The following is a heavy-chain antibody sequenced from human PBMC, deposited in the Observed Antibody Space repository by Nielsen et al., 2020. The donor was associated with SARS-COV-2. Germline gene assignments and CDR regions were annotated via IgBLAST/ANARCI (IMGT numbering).Heavy chain of an antibody. CDR1: GFTFSSYG. Sequence: GESLKISYAASGFTFSSYGMHWVRQAPGKGLEWVAVIRYDGSNKYYADSVKGRFTISRDNSKNTLYLQMNSLRAEDTAVYYCARVNSGSYSGAFDIWGQGTMVTVSS. V-gene: IGHV3-30*02. D-gene: IGHD1-26*01. CDR2: IRYDGSNK. J-gene: IGHJ3*02. CDR3: ARVNSGSYSGAFDI.